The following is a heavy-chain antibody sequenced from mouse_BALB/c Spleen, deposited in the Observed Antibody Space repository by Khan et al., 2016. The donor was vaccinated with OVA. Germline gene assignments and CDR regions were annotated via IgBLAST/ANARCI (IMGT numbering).Heavy chain of an antibody. CDR2: IWHDGST. Sequence: QVQLKESGPGLVAPSQSLSITCTISGFSLTNYGVHWVRQPPGKGLEWLVVIWHDGSTTYNSALKSRLTISTDNSKSQAFLKMNSLQTDDTAMYFGARQPTHHYNIMDYWGQGTSVTVSA. CDR1: GFSLTNYG. J-gene: IGHJ4*01. CDR3: ARQPTHHYNIMDY. V-gene: IGHV2-6-1*01.